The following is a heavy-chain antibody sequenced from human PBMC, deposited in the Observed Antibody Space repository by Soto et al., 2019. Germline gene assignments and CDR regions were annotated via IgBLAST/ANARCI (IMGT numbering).Heavy chain of an antibody. J-gene: IGHJ6*03. Sequence: ASVKVSCKASGYTFTSYGISWVRQAPGQGLEWMGWISAYNGNTNYAQKLQGRVTMTTDTSTSTAYMELRSLRSDDTAVYYCAREGMVRGSYYYYMDVWGKGTTVTVSS. CDR1: GYTFTSYG. D-gene: IGHD3-10*01. V-gene: IGHV1-18*01. CDR3: AREGMVRGSYYYYMDV. CDR2: ISAYNGNT.